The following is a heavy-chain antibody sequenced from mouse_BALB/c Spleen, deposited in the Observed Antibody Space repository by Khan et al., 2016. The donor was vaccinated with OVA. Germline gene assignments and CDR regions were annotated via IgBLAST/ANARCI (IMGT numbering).Heavy chain of an antibody. J-gene: IGHJ2*01. CDR3: ARSIMAN. CDR1: GYSITSDYA. CDR2: ISYSGST. V-gene: IGHV3-2*02. Sequence: EVKLLESGPGLVKPSQSLSLTCTVTGYSITSDYAWNWIRQFPGNKLEWMGYISYSGSTSYNPSLKSRISITRDTSKNQLFLQLNSVTTEDTATYYCARSIMANWGQGTTLTVSS.